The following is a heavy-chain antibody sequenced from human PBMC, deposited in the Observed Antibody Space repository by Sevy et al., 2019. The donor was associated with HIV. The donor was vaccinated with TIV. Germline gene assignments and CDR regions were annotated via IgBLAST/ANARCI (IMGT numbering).Heavy chain of an antibody. CDR1: GFKYEDYA. D-gene: IGHD7-27*01. CDR3: AKDMGIGGGAVSYHYGIDV. Sequence: GGSLRLSCVGSGFKYEDYAMHWVRQVPGKGLEWVSGISWNSGNIGYADSVKGRFTISRDNAKKSLDLQMNSLRVEDTALYYCAKDMGIGGGAVSYHYGIDVWGQGTMVTVSS. J-gene: IGHJ6*02. V-gene: IGHV3-9*01. CDR2: ISWNSGNI.